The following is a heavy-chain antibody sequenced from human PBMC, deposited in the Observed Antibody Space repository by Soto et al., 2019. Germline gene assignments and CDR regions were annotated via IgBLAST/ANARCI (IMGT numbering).Heavy chain of an antibody. D-gene: IGHD3-10*01. Sequence: QVQLVQSGAEVKKPGSSVKVSCKASGGTFSSYTISSVRQAPGQGLEWMGRIIHILGIANYAQKFQARVTITADKSTSTAYMELSSLRSEDTAVYYCARFRGSYGMDVWGQGTTVTVSS. CDR3: ARFRGSYGMDV. J-gene: IGHJ6*02. CDR2: IIHILGIA. V-gene: IGHV1-69*02. CDR1: GGTFSSYT.